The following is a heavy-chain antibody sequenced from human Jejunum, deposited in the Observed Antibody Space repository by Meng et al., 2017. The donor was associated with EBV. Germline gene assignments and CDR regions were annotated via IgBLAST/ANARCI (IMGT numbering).Heavy chain of an antibody. V-gene: IGHV1-69*06. CDR3: ARSFGGIVADSFDY. CDR1: GGTFSYYA. J-gene: IGHJ4*02. D-gene: IGHD3-16*02. Sequence: QVLLVHAGCEVNEPGTSVKVPCKASGGTFSYYAFSWDSQSPGQGLQWMGRVIPIFATASYAQKLQSRVKITPDKSNSTAYIEVTGLRSDDTSVYYCARSFGGIVADSFDYWGQGTLVTVSS. CDR2: VIPIFATA.